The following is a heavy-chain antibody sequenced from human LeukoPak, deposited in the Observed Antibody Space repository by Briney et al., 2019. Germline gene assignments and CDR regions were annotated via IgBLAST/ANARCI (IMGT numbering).Heavy chain of an antibody. CDR2: ISPHSHTT. D-gene: IGHD2-8*01. CDR3: ARGQSMYY. J-gene: IGHJ4*02. Sequence: GASVKVSCKASGYTFTDYYFHWVRQAPGQGLEWVGWISPHSHTTHYAEKVQGRVTMTTDTSTTTVYMELRSLRSDDTAVYFCARGQSMYYWGQGTPVTVSS. CDR1: GYTFTDYY. V-gene: IGHV1-18*04.